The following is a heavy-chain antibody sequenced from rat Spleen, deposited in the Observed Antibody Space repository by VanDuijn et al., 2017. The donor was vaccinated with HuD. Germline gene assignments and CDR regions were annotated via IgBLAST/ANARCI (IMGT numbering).Heavy chain of an antibody. D-gene: IGHD2-6*01. CDR3: ARSEESTYISFDY. Sequence: EVQLQESGPGLVKPSQSLSLTCSVTGYSITSNYWAWIRNFPGNKLEWMAYINSAGSTVYNPSLTSRISITRDTSKNQFFLQVNSVTTEDTATYYCARSEESTYISFDYWGQGVMVTVSS. J-gene: IGHJ2*01. V-gene: IGHV3-3*01. CDR2: INSAGST. CDR1: GYSITSNY.